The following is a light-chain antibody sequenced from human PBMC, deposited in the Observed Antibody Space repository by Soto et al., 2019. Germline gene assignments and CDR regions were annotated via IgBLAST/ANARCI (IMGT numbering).Light chain of an antibody. V-gene: IGLV2-18*01. CDR1: SSDVGFYNY. CDR2: QVS. CDR3: SLKTSGVTWV. J-gene: IGLJ3*02. Sequence: QSVLTQPRSVSGSPGQSVTISCTGTSSDVGFYNYVSWYQQPPGTAPKLLIYQVSNRPSGVPDRFSGSQSGNTASLTISGLQAEDEADYYCSLKTSGVTWVFGGGTKLTVL.